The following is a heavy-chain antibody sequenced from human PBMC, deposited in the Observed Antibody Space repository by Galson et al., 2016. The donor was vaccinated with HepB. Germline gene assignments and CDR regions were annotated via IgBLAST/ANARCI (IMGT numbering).Heavy chain of an antibody. J-gene: IGHJ4*02. Sequence: SLRLSCAASGFTFSDYYMNWIRQAPGKGLEWVAYINGASTDINYADSVRGRFTISRDNAKNSLYLQMNSLRAEDTAVYYCARGDILGAIFDYWGQGALVTVSS. V-gene: IGHV3-11*06. CDR1: GFTFSDYY. D-gene: IGHD1-26*01. CDR2: INGASTDI. CDR3: ARGDILGAIFDY.